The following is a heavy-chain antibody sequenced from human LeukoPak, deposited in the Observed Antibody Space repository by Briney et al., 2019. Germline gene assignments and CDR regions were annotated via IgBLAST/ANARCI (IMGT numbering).Heavy chain of an antibody. D-gene: IGHD6-19*01. CDR2: IYHSGST. Sequence: SETLSLTCAVSGGSISSSNWWSWVRQPPGKGLEWIGEIYHSGSTNYNPSLKSRVTISVDKSKNQFSLKLSSVTATDTAVYYCARVVAVAGTGYYFDYWGQGTLVTVSS. J-gene: IGHJ4*02. CDR3: ARVVAVAGTGYYFDY. V-gene: IGHV4-4*02. CDR1: GGSISSSNW.